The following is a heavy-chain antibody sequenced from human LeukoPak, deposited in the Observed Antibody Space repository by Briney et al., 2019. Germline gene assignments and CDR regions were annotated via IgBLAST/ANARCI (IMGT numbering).Heavy chain of an antibody. CDR3: ARGKPGMAAAGFDY. J-gene: IGHJ4*02. D-gene: IGHD6-13*01. Sequence: PSETLSLTCAVYGGSFSGYYWSWIRQPPGKGLEWIGEINHSGSTNYNPSLKSRVTISVDTSKNQFSLKLSSVTAADTAVYYCARGKPGMAAAGFDYWGQGTLVTVSS. CDR2: INHSGST. CDR1: GGSFSGYY. V-gene: IGHV4-34*01.